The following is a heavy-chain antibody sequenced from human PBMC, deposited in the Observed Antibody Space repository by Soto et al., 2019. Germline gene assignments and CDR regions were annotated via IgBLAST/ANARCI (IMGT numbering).Heavy chain of an antibody. Sequence: QVQLVQSGAEVKKPGASVKVSCKASGYTFTSYGINWVRQAPGQGLEWMGWISTYNGNTNYAQKLQGRVTMTTDTSTSTAYMELRSLRSDDTAVYYCARAPLYYDFWSGLGSDYWGQGTLVTVSS. CDR3: ARAPLYYDFWSGLGSDY. D-gene: IGHD3-3*01. J-gene: IGHJ4*02. V-gene: IGHV1-18*01. CDR1: GYTFTSYG. CDR2: ISTYNGNT.